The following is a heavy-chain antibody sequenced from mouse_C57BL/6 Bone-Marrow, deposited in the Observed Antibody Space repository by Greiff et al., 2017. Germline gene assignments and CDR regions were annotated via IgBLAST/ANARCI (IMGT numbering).Heavy chain of an antibody. D-gene: IGHD1-1*01. CDR1: GYTFTSYW. J-gene: IGHJ4*01. CDR3: ARYYYGRGDY. Sequence: QVQLQHSGAELVKPGASVKLSCKASGYTFTSYWMHWVKQRPGQGLEWIGMIHPNSGSTNYNEKFKSKATLTVDKSSSTAYMQLSSLTSEDSAVYYCARYYYGRGDYWGQGTSVTVSS. CDR2: IHPNSGST. V-gene: IGHV1-64*01.